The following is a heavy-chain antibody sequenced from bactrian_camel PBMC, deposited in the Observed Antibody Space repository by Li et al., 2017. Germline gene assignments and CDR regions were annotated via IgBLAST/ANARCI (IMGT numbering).Heavy chain of an antibody. CDR3: AQETYGTPAY. J-gene: IGHJ4*01. CDR2: INSDGGKI. V-gene: IGHV3S40*01. CDR1: GFTFSNYD. D-gene: IGHD2*01. Sequence: VQLVESGGGLVQPGGSLRLSCAASGFTFSNYDMSWVHQAPGKGLEWVAAINSDGGKIYYANSAKDRFTISRDNAKNTVYLQLNSLKTEDMAMYYCAQETYGTPAYWGQGTQVTVSS.